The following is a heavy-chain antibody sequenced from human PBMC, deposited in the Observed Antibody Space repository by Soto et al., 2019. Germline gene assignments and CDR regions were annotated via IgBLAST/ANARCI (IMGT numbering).Heavy chain of an antibody. Sequence: GGSLRLSCAASGFTFSSYAMHWVRQAPGKGLEYVSAISSNGGSTYYANSVKGRFTISRDNSKNTLYLQMGSLRAEDMAVYYCARSIDRIAPYYYYMDVWGKGTTVPVAS. CDR1: GFTFSSYA. V-gene: IGHV3-64*01. D-gene: IGHD6-13*01. CDR3: ARSIDRIAPYYYYMDV. CDR2: ISSNGGST. J-gene: IGHJ6*03.